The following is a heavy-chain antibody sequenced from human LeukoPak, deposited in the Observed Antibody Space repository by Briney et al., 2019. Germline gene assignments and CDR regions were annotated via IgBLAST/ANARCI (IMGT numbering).Heavy chain of an antibody. CDR3: ARVEAGLLWFGESRREFDY. CDR2: MNPNSGNT. CDR1: GYTFTSYD. V-gene: IGHV1-8*01. Sequence: ASVKVSCKASGYTFTSYDINWVRQATGQGLEWMGWMNPNSGNTGYAQKFQGRVTMTRNTSISTAYMELSSLRSEDTAVYYCARVEAGLLWFGESRREFDYWGQGTLVTVSS. D-gene: IGHD3-10*01. J-gene: IGHJ4*02.